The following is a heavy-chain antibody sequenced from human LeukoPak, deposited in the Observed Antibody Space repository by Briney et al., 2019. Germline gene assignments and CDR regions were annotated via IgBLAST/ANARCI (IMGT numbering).Heavy chain of an antibody. CDR3: ARGNWNYPFDY. D-gene: IGHD1-7*01. CDR1: GCTVSSNY. Sequence: GGSLRLSCAASGCTVSSNYMSWVRQAPGKGLEWVSVIYSGASTYYADSVKGRFTISRDNSKNTLYLQMNSLRAEDTAVYYCARGNWNYPFDYWGQGTLVTVSS. V-gene: IGHV3-53*01. CDR2: IYSGAST. J-gene: IGHJ4*02.